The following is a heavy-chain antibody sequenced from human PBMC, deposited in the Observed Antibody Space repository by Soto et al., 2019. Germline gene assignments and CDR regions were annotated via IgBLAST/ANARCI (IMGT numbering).Heavy chain of an antibody. CDR3: ARGSTYYYDSSGYYFFY. J-gene: IGHJ4*02. D-gene: IGHD3-22*01. V-gene: IGHV1-69*13. Sequence: AASVKVSCKASGCTFSSYAIRWVRQAPGQGLEWMGGIIPIFGTANYAQKFQGRVTITADESTSTAYMELSSLRSEDTAVYYCARGSTYYYDSSGYYFFYWGQGTLVNVSS. CDR2: IIPIFGTA. CDR1: GCTFSSYA.